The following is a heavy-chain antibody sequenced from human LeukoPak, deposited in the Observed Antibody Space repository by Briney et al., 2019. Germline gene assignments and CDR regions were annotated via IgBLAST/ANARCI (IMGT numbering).Heavy chain of an antibody. D-gene: IGHD2-21*01. CDR1: GYTFTSYP. CDR2: INAGNGNT. J-gene: IGHJ5*02. V-gene: IGHV1-3*01. Sequence: GESLKISCKASGYTFTSYPMHWVRQAPGQRLEWMGWINAGNGNTKYSQKFQGRVTITRDTSASTMYMELSSLRSEDTAVYYCARDDWANNWFDPWGQGTLVTVSS. CDR3: ARDDWANNWFDP.